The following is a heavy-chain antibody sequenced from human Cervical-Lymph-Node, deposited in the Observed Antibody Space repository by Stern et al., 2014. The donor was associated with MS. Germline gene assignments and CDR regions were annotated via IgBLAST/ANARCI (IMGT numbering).Heavy chain of an antibody. D-gene: IGHD3-10*02. Sequence: EVQLVESGGDLVKPGESLTISCAASGFIFSKAWMNWVRQFPGKGLEWLGSIKSEGEGGATEYNAAVKDRFTISRDDSKDTVYLHMDRLKVEDTAIYYCITGMFGRSHQWGQGTLVTVSS. CDR3: ITGMFGRSHQ. V-gene: IGHV3-15*01. CDR2: IKSEGEGGAT. CDR1: GFIFSKAW. J-gene: IGHJ4*02.